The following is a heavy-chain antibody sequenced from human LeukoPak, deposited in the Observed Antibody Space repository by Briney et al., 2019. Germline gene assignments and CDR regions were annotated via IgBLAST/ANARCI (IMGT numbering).Heavy chain of an antibody. CDR3: AKSGDYGSASSPDS. CDR1: GFIFDDYA. CDR2: VSWDGSIT. D-gene: IGHD3-10*01. Sequence: GGSLRLSCAASGFIFDDYAMQWVRQGPGKGREWVSLVSWDGSITHYADSVKGRFTISRDNSKNSLSLQMNSLRPEDTALYYCAKSGDYGSASSPDSWGQGTLVTVSS. V-gene: IGHV3-43D*03. J-gene: IGHJ4*02.